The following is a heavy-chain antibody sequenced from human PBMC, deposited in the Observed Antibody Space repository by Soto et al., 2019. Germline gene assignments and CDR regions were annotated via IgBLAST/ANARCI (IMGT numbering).Heavy chain of an antibody. D-gene: IGHD2-15*01. CDR3: AREGWLLRYAFDI. CDR2: INSDGSST. CDR1: GFTFSSYL. V-gene: IGHV3-74*01. J-gene: IGHJ3*02. Sequence: PGGSLRLSCAASGFTFSSYLMHWVVQAPGKGLVWVSRINSDGSSTSYADSVKGRFTISRDNAKNTLYLQMNGLRAEDTAVYYCAREGWLLRYAFDIWGQGTMVTVSS.